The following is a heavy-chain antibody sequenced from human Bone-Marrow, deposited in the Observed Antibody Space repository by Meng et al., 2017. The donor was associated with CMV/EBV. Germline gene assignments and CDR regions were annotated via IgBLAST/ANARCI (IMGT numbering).Heavy chain of an antibody. V-gene: IGHV4-39*07. Sequence: SETLSLTCTVSGGSISSSSYYWGWIRQPPGKGLEWIGSIYYSGSTYYNPSLKSRVTISVDTSKNQFSLKLSSVTAADTAVYYCARVGVDTAMGHFDYWGQGTLVTVSS. J-gene: IGHJ4*02. CDR2: IYYSGST. D-gene: IGHD5-18*01. CDR3: ARVGVDTAMGHFDY. CDR1: GGSISSSSYY.